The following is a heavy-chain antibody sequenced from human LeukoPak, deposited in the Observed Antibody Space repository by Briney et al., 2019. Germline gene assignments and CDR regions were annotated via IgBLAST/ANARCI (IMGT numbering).Heavy chain of an antibody. V-gene: IGHV3-73*01. D-gene: IGHD6-13*01. CDR1: GFTFSGSA. Sequence: SGGSLKLSCAASGFTFSGSAMHWVRQAPGKGLEWLGRIRSKADSYTTAYAASVKGRFIVSRDDSKNTAYLQMNSLKTEDTAVYYCRAAADLNDYWGQGTLVTVSS. CDR3: RAAADLNDY. J-gene: IGHJ4*02. CDR2: IRSKADSYTT.